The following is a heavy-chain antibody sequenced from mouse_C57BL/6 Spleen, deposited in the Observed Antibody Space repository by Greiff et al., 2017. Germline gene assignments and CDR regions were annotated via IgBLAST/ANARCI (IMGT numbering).Heavy chain of an antibody. CDR1: GYTFTSYW. CDR3: APTTVVATGAMDD. Sequence: QVQLQQPGAELVKPGASVKLSCKASGYTFTSYWMHWVKQRPGQGLEWIGMIHPNSGSTNYNEKFKSKATLTVDKSSSTAYMQLSSLTSEDSAVYYCAPTTVVATGAMDDWGQGTSVTVSS. V-gene: IGHV1-64*01. J-gene: IGHJ4*01. CDR2: IHPNSGST. D-gene: IGHD1-1*01.